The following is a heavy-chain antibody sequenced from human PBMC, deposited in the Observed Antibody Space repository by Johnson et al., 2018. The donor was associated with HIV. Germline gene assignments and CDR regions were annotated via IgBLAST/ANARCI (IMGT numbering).Heavy chain of an antibody. Sequence: VQLLESGGGLVQPGGSLRLSCAASGFTFSSYDMHWVRQAPGKGLEWVANIKQDGSEKYYVDSVKGRLTISRDSAKNSLYLQMNSLRAEDTAVYYCARDGRYCSGGSCYSVSRAFDMWGQGTMVTVSS. CDR1: GFTFSSYD. D-gene: IGHD2-15*01. V-gene: IGHV3-7*01. CDR2: IKQDGSEK. J-gene: IGHJ3*02. CDR3: ARDGRYCSGGSCYSVSRAFDM.